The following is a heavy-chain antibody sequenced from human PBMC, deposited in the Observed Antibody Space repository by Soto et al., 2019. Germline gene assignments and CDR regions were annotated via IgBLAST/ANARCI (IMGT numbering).Heavy chain of an antibody. V-gene: IGHV1-8*01. Sequence: QVQLVQSGAEVKKPGASVKVSCKASGYTFTSYDINWVRQATGQGLEWMGWMNPNSGNTGYAQKFQGRVTMTRNTSISTAYMELRSLRSEDTAVYYCARDGPDSSGWYPSGDYWGQGTLVTVSS. CDR3: ARDGPDSSGWYPSGDY. D-gene: IGHD6-19*01. CDR2: MNPNSGNT. J-gene: IGHJ4*02. CDR1: GYTFTSYD.